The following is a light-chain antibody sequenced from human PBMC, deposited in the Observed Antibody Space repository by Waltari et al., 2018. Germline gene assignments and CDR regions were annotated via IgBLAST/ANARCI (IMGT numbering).Light chain of an antibody. CDR1: QGVNVY. CDR2: AAS. V-gene: IGKV1-9*01. J-gene: IGKJ1*01. CDR3: QQFNASPRT. Sequence: IQLTQSPSSLSASVGERVTITCRASQGVNVYLAWYQQKPGKAPKLLIYAASTLQSGGSSRFSGSGSGTDFTLTINSLQPEDIATYYCQQFNASPRTFGQGTNVEIK.